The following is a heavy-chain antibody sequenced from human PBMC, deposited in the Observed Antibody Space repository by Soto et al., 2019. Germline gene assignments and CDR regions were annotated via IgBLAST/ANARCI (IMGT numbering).Heavy chain of an antibody. D-gene: IGHD3-9*01. Sequence: SETLSLTCTVSGGSISSYYWSWIRQPPGKGLEWIGYIYYSGSTNYNPSLKSRVTISVDTSKNQFSLKLSSVTAADTAVYYCARGLYDILTGYHLEQYYFDYWGQGTLVTVSS. J-gene: IGHJ4*02. V-gene: IGHV4-59*01. CDR2: IYYSGST. CDR3: ARGLYDILTGYHLEQYYFDY. CDR1: GGSISSYY.